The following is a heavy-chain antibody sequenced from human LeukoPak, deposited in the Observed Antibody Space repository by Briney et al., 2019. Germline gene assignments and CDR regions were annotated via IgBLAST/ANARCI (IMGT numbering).Heavy chain of an antibody. D-gene: IGHD6-19*01. CDR2: ISGSGGST. Sequence: GGSLRLSCAASGFTFSSYAMSWVRQAPGKGREWVSAISGSGGSTYYADSVKGRFTISRDNSKNTLYLQMNSLRAEDTAVYYCAKVPRMAVAGYDAFDIWGQGTMVTVSS. CDR3: AKVPRMAVAGYDAFDI. CDR1: GFTFSSYA. V-gene: IGHV3-23*01. J-gene: IGHJ3*02.